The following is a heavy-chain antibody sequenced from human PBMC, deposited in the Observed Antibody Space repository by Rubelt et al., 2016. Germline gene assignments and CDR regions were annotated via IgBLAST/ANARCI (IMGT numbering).Heavy chain of an antibody. CDR2: INHSGST. J-gene: IGHJ6*02. Sequence: QVQLQQWGAGLLKPSETLSLTCAVYGGSFSGYYWSWIRQPPGKGLEWIGEINHSGSTIYNPSLKSRVTISVDTSKNQFSLKLSCVTAADTAVYYCARGRMGFHYYYYGMDVWGQGTTVTVSS. V-gene: IGHV4-34*01. CDR1: GGSFSGYY. CDR3: ARGRMGFHYYYYGMDV. D-gene: IGHD1-26*01.